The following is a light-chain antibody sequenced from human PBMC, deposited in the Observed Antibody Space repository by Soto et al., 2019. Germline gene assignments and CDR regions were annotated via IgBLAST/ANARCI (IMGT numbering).Light chain of an antibody. CDR3: QQTYNTPRT. CDR1: EYIGGF. Sequence: IQITQSPSFLGSSVVDRVIISCRAIEYIGGFLHLYQQKPGKAPKCLIYAASNLKRSVRSRFSGSGYEKDFNFTISSLQFDDLATYYCQQTYNTPRTSGQGTKVDIK. J-gene: IGKJ2*01. V-gene: IGKV1-39*01. CDR2: AAS.